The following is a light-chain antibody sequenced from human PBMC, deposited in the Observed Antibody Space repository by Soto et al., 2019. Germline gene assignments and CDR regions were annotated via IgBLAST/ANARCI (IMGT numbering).Light chain of an antibody. Sequence: QSALTQPASVSGSPGQSITISCTGTSSDVGGYNYVSWYQQHPGKAPKLMIYEVSNRPSGVSNRFSGSKSGNTASLTISGLQAEDEADYYCSSYTSSSRSVFGTGTKLTGL. CDR3: SSYTSSSRSV. J-gene: IGLJ1*01. CDR1: SSDVGGYNY. CDR2: EVS. V-gene: IGLV2-14*01.